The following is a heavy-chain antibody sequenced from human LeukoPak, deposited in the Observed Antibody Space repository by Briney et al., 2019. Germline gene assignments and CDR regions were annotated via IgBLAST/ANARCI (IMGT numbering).Heavy chain of an antibody. Sequence: PSETLCLPCSVSGYSISSGYYWVWIRQPPGKGLEWIGNIYHIGRTHYNPSLKSRVTVSVDMSKNQFSLELRSVSAADTAVYFCAREGASGGYDWGWFDSWGQGTLVTVSS. CDR2: IYHIGRT. V-gene: IGHV4-38-2*02. CDR3: AREGASGGYDWGWFDS. D-gene: IGHD5-12*01. CDR1: GYSISSGYY. J-gene: IGHJ5*01.